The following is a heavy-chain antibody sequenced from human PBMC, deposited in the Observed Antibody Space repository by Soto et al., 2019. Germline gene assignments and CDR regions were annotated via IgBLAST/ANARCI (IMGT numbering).Heavy chain of an antibody. V-gene: IGHV1-18*01. CDR2: ISAYNRNT. CDR3: ASRSGQLPYYFDY. J-gene: IGHJ4*02. D-gene: IGHD6-6*01. Sequence: SVKVSCKASGYTFSNYGISWLRQAPGQGLEWMGWISAYNRNTDYAQKLQGRLTITTDTSTSTAYMELRSLRSDDTAVYYCASRSGQLPYYFDYWGQGTLVTVSS. CDR1: GYTFSNYG.